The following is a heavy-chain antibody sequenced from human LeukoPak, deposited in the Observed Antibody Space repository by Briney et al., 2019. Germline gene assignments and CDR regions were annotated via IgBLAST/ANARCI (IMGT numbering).Heavy chain of an antibody. Sequence: PGGSLRLSCAASGFTFSTYGLHWVRQAPGKGLEWVAFIRNDGSNKYYADSVKGRFTISRDNSSNTLSLQMNSLRVEDTAVYYCAKIEVSATLDYWGQGTLVTVSS. D-gene: IGHD5/OR15-5a*01. V-gene: IGHV3-30*02. J-gene: IGHJ4*02. CDR3: AKIEVSATLDY. CDR2: IRNDGSNK. CDR1: GFTFSTYG.